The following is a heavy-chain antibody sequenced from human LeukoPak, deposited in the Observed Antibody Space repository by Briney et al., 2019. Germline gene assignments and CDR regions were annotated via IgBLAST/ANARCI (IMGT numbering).Heavy chain of an antibody. CDR3: ARQPAATAAFDI. CDR2: IYYTGGET. Sequence: PSETLSLTCTVSGGSINSYYWSWIRQPPGKGLEWIGYIYYTGGETNYNPSLKSRLTTSVDTSKNQFSLMMTSVTAADTAIYYCARQPAATAAFDIWAQGTMVTVSS. CDR1: GGSINSYY. J-gene: IGHJ3*02. V-gene: IGHV4-59*08. D-gene: IGHD5-18*01.